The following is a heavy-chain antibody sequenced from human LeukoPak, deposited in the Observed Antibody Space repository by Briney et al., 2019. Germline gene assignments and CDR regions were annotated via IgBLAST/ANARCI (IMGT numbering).Heavy chain of an antibody. J-gene: IGHJ4*02. V-gene: IGHV3-21*01. CDR1: GFTFSSYS. Sequence: GGSLRLSCAASGFTFSSYSMNWVRQAPGKGLEWVSSISSSSSYIYYADSVKGRFTISRDNAKNSLYLQMNSLRAEDTAVYYCARVEGGDSVYDQDGLDYWGQGTLVTVSS. CDR2: ISSSSSYI. D-gene: IGHD5/OR15-5a*01. CDR3: ARVEGGDSVYDQDGLDY.